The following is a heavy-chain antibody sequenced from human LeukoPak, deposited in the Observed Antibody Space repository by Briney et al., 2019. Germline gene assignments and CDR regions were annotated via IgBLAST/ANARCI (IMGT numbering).Heavy chain of an antibody. CDR2: SDPEDGET. D-gene: IGHD6-6*01. CDR3: ATGIEYDTYYFDY. V-gene: IGHV1-24*01. J-gene: IGHJ4*02. CDR1: GYTLTELS. Sequence: ASVKVSCKVSGYTLTELSVHWVRQAPGKGLEWMGGSDPEDGETMYAQRFQGRVMMTDDTSTDTAYVELSSLRSEDTAVYYCATGIEYDTYYFDYWGQGTLVTVSS.